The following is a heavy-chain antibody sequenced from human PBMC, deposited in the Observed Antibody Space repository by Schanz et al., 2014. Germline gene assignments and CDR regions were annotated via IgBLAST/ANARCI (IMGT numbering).Heavy chain of an antibody. J-gene: IGHJ4*02. CDR1: GGSISGHY. CDR2: IYYSGST. Sequence: QVHLQESGPGLVKPSETLSLTCTVSGGSISGHYWSWIRQPPGKGLEWIGYIYYSGSTYHNPSLKSRVTISVDTPKNQFSLKLSSVAAADTAVYYCARGRVVPAAPEFDYWGQGALVTVSS. CDR3: ARGRVVPAAPEFDY. V-gene: IGHV4-59*11. D-gene: IGHD2-2*01.